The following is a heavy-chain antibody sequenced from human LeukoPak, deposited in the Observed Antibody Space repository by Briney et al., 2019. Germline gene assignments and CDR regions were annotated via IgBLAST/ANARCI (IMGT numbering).Heavy chain of an antibody. CDR1: GFIVSENH. CDR3: AAAYGSGSDYGLDV. Sequence: GGSLRLSCEGSGFIVSENHVTWVRQAPGKGLEWVSGISKISGYRLYSDSVKGRFTISRDNAKNSLHLEMTNLRAEDTAVYYCAAAYGSGSDYGLDVWGQGTTVIVSS. J-gene: IGHJ6*02. D-gene: IGHD3-10*01. CDR2: ISKISGYR. V-gene: IGHV3-21*06.